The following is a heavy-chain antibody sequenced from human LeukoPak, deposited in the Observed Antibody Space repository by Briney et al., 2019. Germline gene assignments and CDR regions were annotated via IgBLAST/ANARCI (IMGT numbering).Heavy chain of an antibody. CDR1: GYTFTDYY. D-gene: IGHD3-16*01. CDR2: INFNSGGT. J-gene: IGHJ4*02. Sequence: ASVKVSCKASGYTFTDYYMNRVRQAPGQGLEWMGRINFNSGGTNYAQKFQGRVTMTRDTSISTAYMELSRLRSDDTALYYCAKAQGGTNGLLEYWGQGTLVTISS. V-gene: IGHV1-2*06. CDR3: AKAQGGTNGLLEY.